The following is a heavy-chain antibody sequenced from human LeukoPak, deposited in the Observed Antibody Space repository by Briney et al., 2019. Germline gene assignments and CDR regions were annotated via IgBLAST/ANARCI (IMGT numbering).Heavy chain of an antibody. CDR3: VRDLVAKGLPLGY. D-gene: IGHD2-21*01. V-gene: IGHV3-7*01. Sequence: PGGSLRLSCAASGFTFSSYWMSWVRQAPGKGLEWVANIKQDGSEKYYVDSVKGRFTISRDNAKNSLYLQMNSLRAEDTAVYYCVRDLVAKGLPLGYWGQGPLVTVSS. CDR1: GFTFSSYW. CDR2: IKQDGSEK. J-gene: IGHJ4*02.